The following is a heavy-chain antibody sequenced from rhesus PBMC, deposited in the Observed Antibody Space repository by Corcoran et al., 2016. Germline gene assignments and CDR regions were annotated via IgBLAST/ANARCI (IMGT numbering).Heavy chain of an antibody. CDR2: ISVSSSST. J-gene: IGHJ4*01. V-gene: IGHV3-37*01. CDR1: GFTFSDHY. CDR3: AREDSYSYFDY. Sequence: EVQLVESGGGLVQPGGSLRLSCAASGFTFSDHYMAWVRQAPGKGLDWVSSISVSSSSTYYPDSVKGRFTISRDNAKNTLYLQMNSPRAEDTAVYYCAREDSYSYFDYWGQGVLVTVSS. D-gene: IGHD5-36*02.